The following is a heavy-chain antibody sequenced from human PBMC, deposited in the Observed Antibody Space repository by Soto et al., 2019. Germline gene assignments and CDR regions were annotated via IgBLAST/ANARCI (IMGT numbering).Heavy chain of an antibody. V-gene: IGHV4-39*01. D-gene: IGHD6-19*01. CDR2: IYYSGST. CDR1: GGSISSSSYY. J-gene: IGHJ4*02. Sequence: SEALSLTCTVSGGSISSSSYYWGLIRQAPGKGLEWIGSIYYSGSTYYNPSLKSRVTISVDTSKNQFSLKLSSVTAADTAVYYCARHVGIAVAAPRYWGQGTLVTVSS. CDR3: ARHVGIAVAAPRY.